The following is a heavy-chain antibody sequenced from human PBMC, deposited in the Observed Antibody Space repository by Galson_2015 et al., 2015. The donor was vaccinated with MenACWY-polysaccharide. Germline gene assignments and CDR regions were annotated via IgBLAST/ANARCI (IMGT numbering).Heavy chain of an antibody. V-gene: IGHV3-48*01. CDR3: ARLHCSSTSCHPTDYYYYGMDV. Sequence: LRLSCAASGFTFSSYSMNWVRQAPGKGLEWVSYISSSSSTIYYADSVKGRFSISRDNAKNSLFLQMNSLRAEDTAVYYCARLHCSSTSCHPTDYYYYGMDVWGQGTTVTVSS. J-gene: IGHJ6*02. CDR1: GFTFSSYS. CDR2: ISSSSSTI. D-gene: IGHD2-2*01.